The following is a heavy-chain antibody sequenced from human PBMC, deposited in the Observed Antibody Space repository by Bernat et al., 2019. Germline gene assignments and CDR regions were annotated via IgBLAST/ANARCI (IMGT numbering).Heavy chain of an antibody. CDR3: ARGGYYGNFDD. J-gene: IGHJ4*02. D-gene: IGHD3-10*01. V-gene: IGHV3-11*01. CDR2: ISGSGSNM. Sequence: QVQPVESGGGLVKPGGSLRLSCAASGFTFSDSYMSWIRQAPGKGPEWLSYISGSGSNMFYADSVKGRFTVSRDNAKNTLYLQMNSLEAEDTAVYYCARGGYYGNFDDWGQGTLVTVSS. CDR1: GFTFSDSY.